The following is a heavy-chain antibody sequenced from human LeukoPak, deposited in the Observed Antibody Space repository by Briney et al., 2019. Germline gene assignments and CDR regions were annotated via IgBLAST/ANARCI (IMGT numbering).Heavy chain of an antibody. Sequence: PGGSLRLSCASSGYTFSSYSMNWVRQAPGKGLEWVSYISRSSSTIYYADSVKGRFTISRDNAKNSLYLQMNSLRAEDTAVYYCARDLLPADYGDYVASYYGMDVWGQGTTVTVSS. CDR3: ARDLLPADYGDYVASYYGMDV. J-gene: IGHJ6*02. CDR2: ISRSSSTI. CDR1: GYTFSSYS. D-gene: IGHD4-17*01. V-gene: IGHV3-48*01.